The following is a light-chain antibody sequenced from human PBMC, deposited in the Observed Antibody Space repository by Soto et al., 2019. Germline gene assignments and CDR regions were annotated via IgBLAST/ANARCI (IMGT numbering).Light chain of an antibody. J-gene: IGKJ5*01. CDR3: QQYGSSPMT. Sequence: EIVLTQSPVTLSLSPGERATLSCSASQSVSSNYLAWYQRKPGQAPRLLIYGASSRATGIPDRFSGSGSGTDFTLTISRLEPEDFAVYYCQQYGSSPMTFGQGTRLEI. CDR1: QSVSSNY. CDR2: GAS. V-gene: IGKV3-20*01.